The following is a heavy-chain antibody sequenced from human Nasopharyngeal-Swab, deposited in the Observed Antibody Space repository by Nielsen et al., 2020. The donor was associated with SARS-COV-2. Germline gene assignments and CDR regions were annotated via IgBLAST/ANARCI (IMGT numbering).Heavy chain of an antibody. Sequence: SETLSLTCTVSGGSISSYYWSWIRQPPGKGLEWIGYIYYSGSTNYNPSLKSRVTISVDTSKNQFSLKLSSVTAADTAVYYCARDPTSVAGNGDYYYGMVVWGQGTTVTVSS. J-gene: IGHJ6*02. D-gene: IGHD6-19*01. CDR3: ARDPTSVAGNGDYYYGMVV. CDR2: IYYSGST. V-gene: IGHV4-59*01. CDR1: GGSISSYY.